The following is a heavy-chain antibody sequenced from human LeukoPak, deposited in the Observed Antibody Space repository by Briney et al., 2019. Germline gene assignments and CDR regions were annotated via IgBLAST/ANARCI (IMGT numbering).Heavy chain of an antibody. CDR2: IVVGSGNT. CDR3: AADRPQYGSGSYYH. J-gene: IGHJ5*02. V-gene: IGHV1-58*02. CDR1: GFTFTSSA. Sequence: ASVKVSRKASGFTFTSSAMQWVRQARGQRLEWIGWIVVGSGNTNYAQKFQERVTITRDMSTSTAYMELSSLRYEDTAVYYCAADRPQYGSGSYYHWGQGTLVTVSS. D-gene: IGHD3-10*01.